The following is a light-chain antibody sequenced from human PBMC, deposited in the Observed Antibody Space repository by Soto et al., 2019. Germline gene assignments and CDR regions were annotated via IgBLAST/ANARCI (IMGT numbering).Light chain of an antibody. Sequence: QPVLTQPPSASGTPGQRVIISCSGSSSNIGRNTVNWYQQLPGTAPKLLIHTDNLRSSGVPARFSGSKSGTSASLAISGLQSEDEADYYCEAWDDSLTGSYVFGTGTKVTVL. V-gene: IGLV1-44*01. J-gene: IGLJ1*01. CDR1: SSNIGRNT. CDR2: TDN. CDR3: EAWDDSLTGSYV.